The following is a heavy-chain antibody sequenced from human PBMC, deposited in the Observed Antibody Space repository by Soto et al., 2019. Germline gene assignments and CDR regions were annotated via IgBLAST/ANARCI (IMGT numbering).Heavy chain of an antibody. CDR1: GGSFSGYY. J-gene: IGHJ4*02. CDR2: INHSGST. CDR3: AGGYGRNFDY. V-gene: IGHV4-34*01. Sequence: QVQLQQWGAGLLKPSETLSLTCAVYGGSFSGYYWNWIRQPPGKGLEWIGEINHSGSTNYNPSRKRRVTISVDTPKTPYTLTLSSVTAADTAVYHCAGGYGRNFDYWGQGTLGTVSS. D-gene: IGHD3-10*01.